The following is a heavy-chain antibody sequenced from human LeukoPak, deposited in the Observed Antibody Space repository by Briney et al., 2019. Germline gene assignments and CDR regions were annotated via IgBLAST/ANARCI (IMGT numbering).Heavy chain of an antibody. CDR2: INHSGST. CDR3: ARGPPLTYYDFWSGYYNGGYFDY. V-gene: IGHV4-34*01. Sequence: SETLSLTCAVSGGSFSGYYWSWIRQPPGKGLEWIGEINHSGSTNYNPSLKSRVTISVDTSKNQFSLKLSSVAAADTAVYYCARGPPLTYYDFWSGYYNGGYFDYWGQGTLVTVSS. CDR1: GGSFSGYY. J-gene: IGHJ4*02. D-gene: IGHD3-3*01.